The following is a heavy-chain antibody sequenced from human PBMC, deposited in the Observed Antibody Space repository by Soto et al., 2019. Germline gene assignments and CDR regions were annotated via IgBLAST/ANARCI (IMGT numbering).Heavy chain of an antibody. CDR2: ISGSGGST. CDR3: AKDQAPDNYDFWSGYYFGSGYMDV. J-gene: IGHJ6*03. D-gene: IGHD3-3*01. Sequence: GGSLRLSCAASGFTFSSYAMSWVRQAPGKGLEWVSAISGSGGSTYYADSVKGRFTISRDNSKNTLYLQMNSLRAEDTAVYYCAKDQAPDNYDFWSGYYFGSGYMDVWGKGTTVTVSS. V-gene: IGHV3-23*01. CDR1: GFTFSSYA.